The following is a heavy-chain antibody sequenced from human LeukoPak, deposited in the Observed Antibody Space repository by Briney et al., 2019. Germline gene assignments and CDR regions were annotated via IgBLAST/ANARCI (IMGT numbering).Heavy chain of an antibody. CDR3: AKDAFYCSSTSCYIGAGGAFDI. D-gene: IGHD2-2*02. J-gene: IGHJ3*02. CDR2: ISPGGGTT. CDR1: GFAFGSEA. V-gene: IGHV3-23*01. Sequence: GGSLRLSCAVSGFAFGSEAMSWVRQSPARGLERVASISPGGGTTYYADYVKGRFTISRDNSKNSLFVQMNSLRAEDTAVYYCAKDAFYCSSTSCYIGAGGAFDIWGQGTMVTVSS.